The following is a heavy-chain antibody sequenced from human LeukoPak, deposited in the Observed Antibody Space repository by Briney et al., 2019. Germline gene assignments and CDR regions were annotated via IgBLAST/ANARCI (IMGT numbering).Heavy chain of an antibody. CDR1: GGSISSSNHY. CDR2: TLYTGTT. D-gene: IGHD3-3*01. J-gene: IGHJ5*02. V-gene: IGHV4-39*07. Sequence: SETLSLTCTVSGGSISSSNHYWGWIRQPPGKGLEWIGNTLYTGTTHYSPSFKSRATLSVDTSKKQVSLRLTSVTAADTAVYYCARLTIFGVLTINWFDPWGQGTLVTVSS. CDR3: ARLTIFGVLTINWFDP.